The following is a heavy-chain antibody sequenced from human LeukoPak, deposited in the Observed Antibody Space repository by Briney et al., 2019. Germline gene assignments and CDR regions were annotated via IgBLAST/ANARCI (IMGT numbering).Heavy chain of an antibody. CDR3: ARVPRIVGATPLDY. Sequence: ASVKASCKASGGTFSSYAISWVRQAPGQGLEWMGGIIPIFGTANYAQKFQGRVTITADESTSTAYMELSSLRSEDTAVYYCARVPRIVGATPLDYWGQGTLVTVSS. D-gene: IGHD1-26*01. CDR2: IIPIFGTA. J-gene: IGHJ4*02. V-gene: IGHV1-69*13. CDR1: GGTFSSYA.